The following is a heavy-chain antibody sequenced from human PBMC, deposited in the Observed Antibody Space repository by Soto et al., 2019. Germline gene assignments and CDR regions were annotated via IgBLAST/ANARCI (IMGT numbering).Heavy chain of an antibody. J-gene: IGHJ4*02. Sequence: SETLSLTCTVSGGSISSGDYYWSWIRQPPGKGLEWIGYIYYSGSTYYNPSLKSRVTISVDTPKNQFSLKLSSVTAADTAVYYCARAGIVEMATISLDYWGQGTLVTVSS. D-gene: IGHD5-12*01. CDR2: IYYSGST. V-gene: IGHV4-30-4*01. CDR3: ARAGIVEMATISLDY. CDR1: GGSISSGDYY.